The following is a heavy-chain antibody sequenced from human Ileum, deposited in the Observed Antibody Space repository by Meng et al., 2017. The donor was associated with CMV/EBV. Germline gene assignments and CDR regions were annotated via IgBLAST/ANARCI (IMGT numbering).Heavy chain of an antibody. Sequence: GESLKISCAASGFTFSSYSMNWVRQAPGKGLEWVSSISSSSYIYYADSVKGRFTISRDNAKNSLYLQMNSLRAEDTAVYYCARDLTGPVDYWGQGTLVTVSS. V-gene: IGHV3-21*01. CDR2: ISSSSYI. CDR1: GFTFSSYS. CDR3: ARDLTGPVDY. J-gene: IGHJ4*02. D-gene: IGHD3-10*01.